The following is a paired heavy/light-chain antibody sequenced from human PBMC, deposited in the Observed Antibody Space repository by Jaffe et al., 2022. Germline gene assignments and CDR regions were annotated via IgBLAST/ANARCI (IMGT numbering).Light chain of an antibody. CDR2: EVS. V-gene: IGLV2-14*01. CDR1: SSDVGGYNY. J-gene: IGLJ2*01. CDR3: SSYTSTSTLYVL. Sequence: QSALTQPASVSGSPGQSITISCAGTSSDVGGYNYVSWYQQHPGKAPKLMIYEVSNRPSGVSNRFSGSKSGNTASLTISGLQPEDEADYYCSSYTSTSTLYVLFGGGTKLTVL.
Heavy chain of an antibody. Sequence: QITLKESGPTLVKPTQTLTLTCTFSGFSISISGVGVGWIRQPPGKALEWLALIYWDDDKRYSPSLKSRLTITKDTSKNQVVLTMTNMDPVDTATYYCAHRRVGIGSSWDFDYWGQGTLVTVSS. CDR1: GFSISISGVG. V-gene: IGHV2-5*02. CDR3: AHRRVGIGSSWDFDY. D-gene: IGHD6-13*01. CDR2: IYWDDDK. J-gene: IGHJ4*02.